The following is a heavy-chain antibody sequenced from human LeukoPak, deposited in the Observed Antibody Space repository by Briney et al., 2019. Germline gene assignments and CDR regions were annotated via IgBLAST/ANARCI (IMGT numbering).Heavy chain of an antibody. J-gene: IGHJ3*02. CDR3: ARLYYYDSSAAFDI. CDR1: GGSSSSYY. Sequence: SETLSLTGTASGGSSSSYYWSWIRQPPGKGLEGFGYIYYSGSTYYDPSLKSRVTISVDTSKNQFSLKLSSVTAAHTAVYYCARLYYYDSSAAFDIWGQGTMVTVSS. D-gene: IGHD3-22*01. V-gene: IGHV4-59*08. CDR2: IYYSGST.